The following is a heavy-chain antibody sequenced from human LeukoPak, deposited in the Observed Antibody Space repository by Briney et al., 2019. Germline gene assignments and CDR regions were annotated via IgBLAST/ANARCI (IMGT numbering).Heavy chain of an antibody. CDR1: GFTFSSYW. J-gene: IGHJ4*02. Sequence: PGGSLRLSCAASGFTFSSYWMHWVRQAPGKGLVWVSRINSDGSSTRYADSVKGRFTISRDNAKNTLYLQMNSLSAEDTAVYYCVRDDNGGAEDFWGQGTLVTVSS. CDR2: INSDGSST. D-gene: IGHD4/OR15-4a*01. V-gene: IGHV3-74*01. CDR3: VRDDNGGAEDF.